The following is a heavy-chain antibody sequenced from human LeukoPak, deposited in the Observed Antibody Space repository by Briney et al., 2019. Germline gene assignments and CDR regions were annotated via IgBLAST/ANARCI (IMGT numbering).Heavy chain of an antibody. J-gene: IGHJ4*02. CDR3: ASGLNTVTVPFDY. V-gene: IGHV3-11*01. CDR1: GFTFSDYY. CDR2: ISSSGGTI. D-gene: IGHD4-17*01. Sequence: PGGSLRLSCAASGFTFSDYYMNWIRQAPGKGLEWTSYISSSGGTIYYADSVKGRFTISRDNAKNSLYLQMNSLRAEDTAVYYCASGLNTVTVPFDYWGQGTLVTVSS.